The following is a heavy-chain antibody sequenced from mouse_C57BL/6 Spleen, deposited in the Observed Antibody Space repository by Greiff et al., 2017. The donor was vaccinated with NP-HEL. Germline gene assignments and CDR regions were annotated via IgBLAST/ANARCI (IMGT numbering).Heavy chain of an antibody. J-gene: IGHJ2*01. Sequence: QVQLQQSGAELARPGASVKLSCKASGYTFTSYGISWVKQRPGQGLEWIGEIYPRSGNTYYNEKFKGKATLTADKSSSTEYMELRSLTSEDSAVYVSARFYSGSSLYYFDYWGQGTTLTVSS. CDR2: IYPRSGNT. CDR1: GYTFTSYG. CDR3: ARFYSGSSLYYFDY. D-gene: IGHD1-1*01. V-gene: IGHV1-81*01.